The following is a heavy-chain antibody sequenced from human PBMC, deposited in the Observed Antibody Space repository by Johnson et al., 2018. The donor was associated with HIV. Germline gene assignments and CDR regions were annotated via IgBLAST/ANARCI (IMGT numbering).Heavy chain of an antibody. CDR1: GFTVSSNY. CDR3: TSLRDDAFDI. Sequence: VQLVETGGGLIQPGGSLRLSCAASGFTVSSNYMSWVRQAPGKGLEWVGRIKSKSDGGTTDYDAPVKGRFTISRDDSKNTLYMQMNSLKNEDTAVYYCTSLRDDAFDIWGQGTMVTLSS. J-gene: IGHJ3*02. CDR2: IKSKSDGGTT. V-gene: IGHV3-15*01.